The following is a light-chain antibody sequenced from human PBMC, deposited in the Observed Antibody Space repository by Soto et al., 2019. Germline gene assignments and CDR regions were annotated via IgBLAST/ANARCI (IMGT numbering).Light chain of an antibody. J-gene: IGKJ4*01. CDR3: QQYGASLT. CDR2: AAS. CDR1: QDISSS. Sequence: DIQMTQSPSSLSASIGDRVTISFRASQDISSSLNWYQHKSGKAPKLLIYAASGLHSGVPSRFSGSGSGTDFTLTISRLEPEDFAVYFCQQYGASLTFGGGTKVDNK. V-gene: IGKV1-39*01.